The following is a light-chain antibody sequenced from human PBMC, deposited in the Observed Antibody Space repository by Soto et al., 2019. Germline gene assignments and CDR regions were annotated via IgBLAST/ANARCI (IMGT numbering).Light chain of an antibody. Sequence: EIVLTQSPGTLSMSPGERATLSCRASQSVSSRYVAWHQQKPGQAPRLLLSGATNRATGIPDRFSGRGSGTDFTLTISRLEPEDFAVYYCQQYSNSPFTFGPGTKVDIK. J-gene: IGKJ3*01. CDR1: QSVSSRY. CDR3: QQYSNSPFT. CDR2: GAT. V-gene: IGKV3-20*01.